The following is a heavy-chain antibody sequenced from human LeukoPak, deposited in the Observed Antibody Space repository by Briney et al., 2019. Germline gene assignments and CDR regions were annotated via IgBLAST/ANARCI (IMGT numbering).Heavy chain of an antibody. J-gene: IGHJ4*02. CDR2: IYSGCDR. D-gene: IGHD6-13*01. Sequence: GGSLRLSCAASGFTVSSNYMSWVRQAPGKGLEWVSVIYSGCDRYYSDSVKGRFTISRDSSKNTLYLQINSLTADDTAVYYCASPYNNSWYGLGYWGQGTLVTVSS. CDR1: GFTVSSNY. CDR3: ASPYNNSWYGLGY. V-gene: IGHV3-53*01.